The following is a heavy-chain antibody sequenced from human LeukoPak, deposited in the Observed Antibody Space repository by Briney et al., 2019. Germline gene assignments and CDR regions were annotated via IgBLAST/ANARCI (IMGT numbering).Heavy chain of an antibody. V-gene: IGHV1-8*02. CDR2: MNPNSGNT. D-gene: IGHD1-26*01. Sequence: ASVKVSCKASGGTFSSYAINWVRQATGQGLEWMGWMNPNSGNTGYAQKFQGRVTMTRDTSISTAYMELSSLRSEDTAVYYCARAGGSGSYFRLFDYWGQGTLVTVSS. CDR3: ARAGGSGSYFRLFDY. J-gene: IGHJ4*02. CDR1: GGTFSSYA.